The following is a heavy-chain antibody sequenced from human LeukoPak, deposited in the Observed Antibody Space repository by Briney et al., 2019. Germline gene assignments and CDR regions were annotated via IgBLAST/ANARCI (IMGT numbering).Heavy chain of an antibody. CDR2: ISSSSSTI. D-gene: IGHD3-9*01. J-gene: IGHJ4*02. Sequence: QPGGSLRLSCAASGFTFSSYSMNWVRQAPGKGLEWVSYISSSSSTIYYADSVKGRFTISRDNAKNSLYLQMNSLRAEDTAVYYCARASSVDWPDINYFDYWGQGTLVTVSS. CDR3: ARASSVDWPDINYFDY. CDR1: GFTFSSYS. V-gene: IGHV3-48*01.